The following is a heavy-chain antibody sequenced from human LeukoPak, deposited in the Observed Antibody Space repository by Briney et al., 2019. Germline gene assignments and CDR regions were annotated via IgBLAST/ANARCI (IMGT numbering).Heavy chain of an antibody. CDR1: GDSIRNTY. V-gene: IGHV4-59*08. CDR2: IYSSGTT. Sequence: SETLSLTCAVSGDSIRNTYWSWIRQPPGKALECIGYIYSSGTTHYNPSLKSRVTMSVATSKSDLSLTLSAVTAADTAVYYCARHYYDTNGHYADAFDIWGQGTMVIVSS. J-gene: IGHJ3*02. D-gene: IGHD3-22*01. CDR3: ARHYYDTNGHYADAFDI.